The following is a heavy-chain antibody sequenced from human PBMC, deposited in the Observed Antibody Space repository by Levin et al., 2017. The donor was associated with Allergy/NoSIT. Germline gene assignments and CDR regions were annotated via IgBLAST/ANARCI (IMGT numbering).Heavy chain of an antibody. J-gene: IGHJ4*02. CDR2: IKRETDGGPA. Sequence: PGGSLRLSCAASGFTFSDAWMSWVRQAPGKGLEWVGRIKRETDGGPAEYAAPVKGRFTFSRDDSKNTLYVQMNSLQTEDTALYYCTTSRGVPAHRAGDFWGQGTLVTVSS. V-gene: IGHV3-15*01. CDR3: TTSRGVPAHRAGDF. D-gene: IGHD3-10*01. CDR1: GFTFSDAW.